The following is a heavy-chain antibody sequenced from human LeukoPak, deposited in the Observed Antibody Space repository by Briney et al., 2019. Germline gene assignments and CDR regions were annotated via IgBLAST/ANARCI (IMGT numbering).Heavy chain of an antibody. Sequence: SETLSLTCTVSGGSISSYYWSWIRQPPGKGLEWIGYIYTSGSTNYNPSLKSRVTISVDTSKNQFSLKLSSVTAADTAVYYCAGLPVDTAMVDPRFDYWGQGTLVTVSS. V-gene: IGHV4-4*09. CDR2: IYTSGST. J-gene: IGHJ4*02. CDR3: AGLPVDTAMVDPRFDY. CDR1: GGSISSYY. D-gene: IGHD5-18*01.